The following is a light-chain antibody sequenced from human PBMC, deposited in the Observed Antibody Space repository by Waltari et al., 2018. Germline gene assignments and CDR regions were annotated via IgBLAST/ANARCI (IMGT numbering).Light chain of an antibody. CDR2: SNT. V-gene: IGLV1-44*01. Sequence: QSVLTQPPSASGTPGQRVTISSSGSSSNVGSNTVNWYQQLSGMAPKLLIYSNTQRPSGVPDRFSGSKSGTSASLAISGLQSEDEADYYCAAWDDSLNGVVFGGGTKLTVL. CDR3: AAWDDSLNGVV. CDR1: SSNVGSNT. J-gene: IGLJ2*01.